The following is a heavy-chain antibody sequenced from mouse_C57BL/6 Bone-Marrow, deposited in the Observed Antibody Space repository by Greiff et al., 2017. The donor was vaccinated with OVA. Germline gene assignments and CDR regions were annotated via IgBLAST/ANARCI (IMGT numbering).Heavy chain of an antibody. V-gene: IGHV1-54*01. D-gene: IGHD2-3*01. CDR3: ARGGRWLQRFDY. Sequence: QVQLQQSGAELVRPGTSVKVSCKASGYAFTNYLIEWVKQRPGQGLEWIGVINPGSGGTNYNEKFKGKATLTADKSSSTAYMQLSSLTSEDSAVYFCARGGRWLQRFDYWGQGTTLTVSS. J-gene: IGHJ2*01. CDR1: GYAFTNYL. CDR2: INPGSGGT.